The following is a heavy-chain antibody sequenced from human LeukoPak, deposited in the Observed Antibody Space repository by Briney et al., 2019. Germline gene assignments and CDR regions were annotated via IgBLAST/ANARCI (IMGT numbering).Heavy chain of an antibody. D-gene: IGHD3-9*01. Sequence: GGSLRLSCAVSGFTFSNEAMGWVRQLRGGGLEWVSTISPGGGTTYYAESMKGRFTISRDNSKNTLYLQMNSLRAEDTAVYYCARRYYDILADYYGMDVWGQGTTVTVSS. CDR2: ISPGGGTT. CDR1: GFTFSNEA. CDR3: ARRYYDILADYYGMDV. J-gene: IGHJ6*02. V-gene: IGHV3-23*01.